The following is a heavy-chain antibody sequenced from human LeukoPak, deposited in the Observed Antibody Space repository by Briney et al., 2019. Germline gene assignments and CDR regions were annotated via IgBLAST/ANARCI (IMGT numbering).Heavy chain of an antibody. CDR3: ARDALVYYYDSSGYTRYGMDV. Sequence: GGSLRLSCAASGFTFSSYAMHWVRQAPGKGLEYVSAISSNGGSTYYANSVKGRFTISRDNFKNTLYLQMGSLRAEDMAVYYCARDALVYYYDSSGYTRYGMDVWGQGTTVTVSS. V-gene: IGHV3-64*01. CDR1: GFTFSSYA. CDR2: ISSNGGST. J-gene: IGHJ6*02. D-gene: IGHD3-22*01.